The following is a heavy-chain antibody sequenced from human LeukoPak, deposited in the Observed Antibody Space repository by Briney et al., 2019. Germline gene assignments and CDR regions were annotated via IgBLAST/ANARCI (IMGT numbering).Heavy chain of an antibody. V-gene: IGHV1-69*13. J-gene: IGHJ4*02. Sequence: SVKVSCKASGGTFISYAISWVRQAPGQGLEWMGGIIPIFGTANYAQKFQGRVTITADESTSTAYMELSSLRSEDTAVYYCARFEDYDSSGYYYWWGQGTLVTVSS. CDR3: ARFEDYDSSGYYYW. CDR2: IIPIFGTA. D-gene: IGHD3-22*01. CDR1: GGTFISYA.